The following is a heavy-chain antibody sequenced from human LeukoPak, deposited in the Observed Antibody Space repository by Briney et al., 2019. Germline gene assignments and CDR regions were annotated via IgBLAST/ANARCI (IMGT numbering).Heavy chain of an antibody. D-gene: IGHD2-2*01. Sequence: GGSLRLSCAASGFTFSSYEMNWVRQAPGKGLEWVSYISSSGSTIYYADSVKGRFTISRDNAKNTLYLQMNSLRAEDTAVYYCARVICSSTSCYLLGGNAFDIWGQGTMVTVSS. CDR3: ARVICSSTSCYLLGGNAFDI. V-gene: IGHV3-48*03. CDR1: GFTFSSYE. CDR2: ISSSGSTI. J-gene: IGHJ3*02.